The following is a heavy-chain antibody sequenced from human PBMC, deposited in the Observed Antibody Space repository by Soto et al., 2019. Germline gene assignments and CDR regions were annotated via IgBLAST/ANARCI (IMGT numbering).Heavy chain of an antibody. CDR1: GGTFSSYA. J-gene: IGHJ4*02. CDR3: ARELYSYGLHRAFDY. CDR2: IIPIFGTA. Sequence: SVKVSCKASGGTFSSYAISWVRQAPGQGLEWMGGIIPIFGTANYAQKFQGRVTITADESTSTAYMELSSLRSEDTAVYYCARELYSYGLHRAFDYWGQGTLVTVSS. V-gene: IGHV1-69*13. D-gene: IGHD5-18*01.